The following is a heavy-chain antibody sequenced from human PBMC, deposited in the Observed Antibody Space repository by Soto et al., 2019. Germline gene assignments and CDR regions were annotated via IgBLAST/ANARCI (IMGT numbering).Heavy chain of an antibody. V-gene: IGHV3-48*01. CDR2: ISSSSSTI. D-gene: IGHD2-15*01. Sequence: PGGSLRLSCAASGFTFSSYSMNWVRQAPGKGLEWVSYISSSSSTIYYADSVKGRFTISRDNAKNSLYLQMNSLRAEDTAVYYCAGVADGPGGYWGQGTLVTVSS. CDR1: GFTFSSYS. CDR3: AGVADGPGGY. J-gene: IGHJ4*02.